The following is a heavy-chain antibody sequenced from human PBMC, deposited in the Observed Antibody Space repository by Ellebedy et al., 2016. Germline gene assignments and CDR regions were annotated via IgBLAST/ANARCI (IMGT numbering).Heavy chain of an antibody. V-gene: IGHV4-61*01. CDR3: ARTLNNWFDP. J-gene: IGHJ5*02. Sequence: SETLSLTXTVSGGSISSSSYYWSWIRQPPGRGLEWIGYRYYGGSTNYNPSLKSRVTISLDTSKNQFSLKLNSVTAADTAVYYCARTLNNWFDPWGQGTLVTVSS. CDR2: RYYGGST. CDR1: GGSISSSSYY.